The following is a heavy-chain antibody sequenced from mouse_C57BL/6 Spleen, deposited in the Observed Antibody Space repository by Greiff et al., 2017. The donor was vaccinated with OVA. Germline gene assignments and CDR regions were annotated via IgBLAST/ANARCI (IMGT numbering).Heavy chain of an antibody. D-gene: IGHD1-1*01. V-gene: IGHV1-9*01. J-gene: IGHJ3*01. CDR2: ILPGSGST. CDR1: GYTFTGYW. CDR3: ARGSFTTVVATGAWFAY. Sequence: VNVVESGAELMKPGASVKLSCKATGYTFTGYWIEWVKQRPGHGLEWIGEILPGSGSTNYNEKFKGKATFTADTSSNTAYMQLSSLTTEDTAIYYYARGSFTTVVATGAWFAYWGQGTLVTVSA.